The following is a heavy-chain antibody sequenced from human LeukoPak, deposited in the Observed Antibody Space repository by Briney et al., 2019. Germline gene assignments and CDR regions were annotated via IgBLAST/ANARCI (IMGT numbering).Heavy chain of an antibody. Sequence: KVGESLKISCKGSGYSFTSYWIGWVRQMPGKGLEWMGIIYPGDSDTRYSPSFQGQVTISADKSISTAYLQRSSLKASDTAMYYCARQPDSSGWCDYWAREPWSPSPQ. CDR3: ARQPDSSGWCDY. D-gene: IGHD6-19*01. CDR1: GYSFTSYW. V-gene: IGHV5-51*01. J-gene: IGHJ4*02. CDR2: IYPGDSDT.